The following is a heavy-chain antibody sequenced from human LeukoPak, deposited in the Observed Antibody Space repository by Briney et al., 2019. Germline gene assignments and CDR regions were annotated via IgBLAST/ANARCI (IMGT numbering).Heavy chain of an antibody. J-gene: IGHJ4*02. Sequence: GGSLRLSCAASGFTFSSHTMHWVRQAPGKRLEWVAVMSNDGNYYADSEKGRFTISRDNSKNTLYLQMNSLRPEDTAVYYCARDGGGGGSYPDYWGQGTLVTVSS. CDR3: ARDGGGGGSYPDY. D-gene: IGHD1-26*01. V-gene: IGHV3-30*04. CDR2: MSNDGN. CDR1: GFTFSSHT.